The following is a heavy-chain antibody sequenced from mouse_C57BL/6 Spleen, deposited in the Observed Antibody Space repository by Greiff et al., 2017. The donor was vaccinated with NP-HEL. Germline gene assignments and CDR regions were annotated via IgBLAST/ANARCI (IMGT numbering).Heavy chain of an antibody. D-gene: IGHD1-1*01. Sequence: EVQRVESGGGLVKPGGSLKLSCAASGFTFSSYAMSWVRQTPEKRLEWVATISDGGSYTYYPDNVKGRFTISRDNAKNNLYLQMSHLKSEDTAMYYCARGYGSTYYAMDYWGQGTSVTVSS. CDR1: GFTFSSYA. V-gene: IGHV5-4*01. J-gene: IGHJ4*01. CDR3: ARGYGSTYYAMDY. CDR2: ISDGGSYT.